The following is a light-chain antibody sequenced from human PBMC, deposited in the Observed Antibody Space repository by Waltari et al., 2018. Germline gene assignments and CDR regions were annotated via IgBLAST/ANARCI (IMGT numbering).Light chain of an antibody. J-gene: IGKJ2*01. V-gene: IGKV3-20*01. CDR3: QHYGSASMYT. CDR2: GAS. CDR1: QSINSSY. Sequence: EIVLTQSPGTLSLSPGERATLTCRASQSINSSYLAWYPQKPGQAPRLLIYGASSRATGIPDRFSGSGSGTDFTLIISRLEPEDFAVYYCQHYGSASMYTFGQGTKLEIK.